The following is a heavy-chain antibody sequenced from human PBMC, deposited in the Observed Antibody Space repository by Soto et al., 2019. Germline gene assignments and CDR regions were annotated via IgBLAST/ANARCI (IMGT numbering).Heavy chain of an antibody. CDR2: IYYSGST. D-gene: IGHD3-10*01. V-gene: IGHV4-61*01. Sequence: SETLSLTCSVSGVSGSSDSSYWSWIRQPPGKGLEWIGYIYYSGSTYYNPSLRSRVTISVDTSKNQFSLKLSSVTAADTAVYYCARDRYYYGSGRGMDVWGQGTTVTVSS. CDR3: ARDRYYYGSGRGMDV. J-gene: IGHJ6*02. CDR1: GVSGSSDSSY.